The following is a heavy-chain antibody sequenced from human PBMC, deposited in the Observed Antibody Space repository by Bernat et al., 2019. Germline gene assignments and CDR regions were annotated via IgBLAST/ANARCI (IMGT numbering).Heavy chain of an antibody. Sequence: EVQLVQSGAEVKKPGESLKISCKGSGYSFTSYWIGWVRQMPGKGLEWMGIIYPGDSDTRYSPSFQGQVTISADKSISTTYLQWSSLKASDTAMYYCARLDYYDSSGYWYPFDYWGQGTLVTVSS. CDR3: ARLDYYDSSGYWYPFDY. CDR2: IYPGDSDT. J-gene: IGHJ4*02. D-gene: IGHD3-22*01. V-gene: IGHV5-51*03. CDR1: GYSFTSYW.